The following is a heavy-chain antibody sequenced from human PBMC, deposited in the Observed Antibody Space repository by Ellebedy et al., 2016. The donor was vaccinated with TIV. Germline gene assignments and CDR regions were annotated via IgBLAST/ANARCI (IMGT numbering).Heavy chain of an antibody. J-gene: IGHJ3*01. Sequence: AASVKVSCKTSGYTFTGYYMHWARQAPGQGLEWMGWINPDNSVTHYAQKFQGRVTMTRDTSITTAYMELSSLISDDTAVYYCARDRDLEHGAAYDLWGQGTMVTVSS. D-gene: IGHD1/OR15-1a*01. CDR3: ARDRDLEHGAAYDL. V-gene: IGHV1-2*02. CDR2: INPDNSVT. CDR1: GYTFTGYY.